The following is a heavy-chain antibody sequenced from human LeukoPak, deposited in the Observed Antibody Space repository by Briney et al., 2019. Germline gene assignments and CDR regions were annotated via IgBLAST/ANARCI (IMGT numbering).Heavy chain of an antibody. J-gene: IGHJ4*02. CDR1: GYTFTSYG. CDR2: ISAYNGNT. V-gene: IGHV1-18*04. CDR3: AREYCSGGSCSFDY. Sequence: ASVKVSCKASGYTFTSYGISWVRQAPGQGLEWMGWISAYNGNTNYAQKLQGRVTMTTDTSTSTAYMELRSLRSDDTAVHYCAREYCSGGSCSFDYWGQGTLVTVSS. D-gene: IGHD2-15*01.